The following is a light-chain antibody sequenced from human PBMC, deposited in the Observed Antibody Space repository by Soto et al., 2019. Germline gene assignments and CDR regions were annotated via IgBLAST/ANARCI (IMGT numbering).Light chain of an antibody. CDR2: DAS. CDR3: QHYDNLPFT. CDR1: QDISNY. J-gene: IGKJ3*01. V-gene: IGKV1-33*01. Sequence: DLQMTQSPSSLSASVGDRVTITCQASQDISNYLNWYQQKPGKAPKLLIYDASNLETGVPSRFSGSGSGTDFTFTISSQQPEDIATYYCQHYDNLPFTFGPGTKVDIK.